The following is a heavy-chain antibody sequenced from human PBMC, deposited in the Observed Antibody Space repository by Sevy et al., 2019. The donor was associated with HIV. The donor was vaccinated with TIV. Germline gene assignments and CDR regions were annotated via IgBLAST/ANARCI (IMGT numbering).Heavy chain of an antibody. CDR3: AKEMARNYGAYYYYYYGMDV. CDR2: ISWNSGSI. V-gene: IGHV3-9*01. CDR1: GFTFDDYA. Sequence: SLRLSCAASGFTFDDYAMHWVRQAPGKGLEWVSGISWNSGSIGYADSVKGRFTISRDNAKNSLYLQMNRLRAEDTTLYYGAKEMARNYGAYYYYYYGMDVWGQRTTVTVSS. D-gene: IGHD3-10*01. J-gene: IGHJ6*02.